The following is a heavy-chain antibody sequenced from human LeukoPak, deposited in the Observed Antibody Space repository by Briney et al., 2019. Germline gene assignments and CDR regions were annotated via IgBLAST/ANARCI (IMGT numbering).Heavy chain of an antibody. CDR1: GFTFRSYS. J-gene: IGHJ5*02. D-gene: IGHD6-13*01. CDR3: AREAGGHSSNIDWFDP. CDR2: IISSTPYI. V-gene: IGHV3-21*01. Sequence: PRGSLRLSCAASGFTFRSYSIKWVRQAAGKGREWVSSIISSTPYIYSANSVKGRFTISRDTAKTSLYLTMNSLSAEDTAVSYCAREAGGHSSNIDWFDPWGQGTLVTVSS.